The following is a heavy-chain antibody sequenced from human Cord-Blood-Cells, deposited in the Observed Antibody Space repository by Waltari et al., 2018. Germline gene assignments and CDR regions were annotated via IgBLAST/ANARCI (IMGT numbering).Heavy chain of an antibody. CDR1: GFTFSSYQ. D-gene: IGHD2-2*01. V-gene: IGHV3-48*03. J-gene: IGHJ1*01. Sequence: EVQLVESGGGLVQPGGSLRLSCAASGFTFSSYQLTWVRQAPGKGLEWVSYISSSGSTIYYADSVKGRFTIARDNAKNSLYLQMNSLRAEDTAVYYCARDKGPAAEYFQHWGQGTLVTVSS. CDR2: ISSSGSTI. CDR3: ARDKGPAAEYFQH.